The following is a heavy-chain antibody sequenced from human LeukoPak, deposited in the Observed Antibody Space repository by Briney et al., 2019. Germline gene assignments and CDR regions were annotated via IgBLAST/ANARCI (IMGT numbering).Heavy chain of an antibody. Sequence: SVKVSCKASGGTFSSYAISWVRQAPGQGLEWMGGIIPIFGTANYAQQFQGRVTITADESTSTAYMELSSLRSEDTAVYSCASDLLPIPAAGTTCLFGSWGQGTLVTVSS. CDR1: GGTFSSYA. CDR3: ASDLLPIPAAGTTCLFGS. V-gene: IGHV1-69*13. J-gene: IGHJ4*02. CDR2: IIPIFGTA. D-gene: IGHD6-13*01.